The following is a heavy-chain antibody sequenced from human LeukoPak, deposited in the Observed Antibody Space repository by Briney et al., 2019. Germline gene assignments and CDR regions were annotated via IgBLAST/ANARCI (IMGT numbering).Heavy chain of an antibody. CDR3: AKDHSRPAHDF. CDR1: GFTFSSYA. J-gene: IGHJ4*02. Sequence: HPGGSLRLSCAASGFTFSSYAMHWDRQAAGKGLEWMAVVSYDGANEYYADSVKGRFTISRDNSKKTLYLQMNSLRREDTAVYYCAKDHSRPAHDFWGQGTLVTVSS. CDR2: VSYDGANE. V-gene: IGHV3-30*18.